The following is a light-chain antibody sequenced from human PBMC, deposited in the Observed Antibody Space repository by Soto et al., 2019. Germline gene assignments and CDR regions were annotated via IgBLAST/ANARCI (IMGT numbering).Light chain of an antibody. J-gene: IGLJ2*01. V-gene: IGLV2-14*01. CDR3: SSYTSSSPYVV. Sequence: QSARTQPASVSGSPGQSITISCTGSSSDVGGYNYVSWYQQHPGKAPKLMIYDVSNRPSGVSNRFSGSKSGNTASLTISGLQAEDEADYYCSSYTSSSPYVVFGGGTKLTVL. CDR2: DVS. CDR1: SSDVGGYNY.